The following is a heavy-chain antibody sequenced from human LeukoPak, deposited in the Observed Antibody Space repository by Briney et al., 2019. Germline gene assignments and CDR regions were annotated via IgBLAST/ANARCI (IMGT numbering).Heavy chain of an antibody. CDR1: GFTFSNTW. CDR3: TTERGSDFWSGYGLDV. D-gene: IGHD3-3*01. Sequence: PGGSLRLSCAAAGFTFSNTWMTWVRQAPGKGLEWVGRIKRKVDGATTDYAAPVKGRFTISRDDPKNTVYLQMNSLKNEDTAVYYCTTERGSDFWSGYGLDVWGRGTTVTVSS. CDR2: IKRKVDGATT. J-gene: IGHJ6*02. V-gene: IGHV3-15*01.